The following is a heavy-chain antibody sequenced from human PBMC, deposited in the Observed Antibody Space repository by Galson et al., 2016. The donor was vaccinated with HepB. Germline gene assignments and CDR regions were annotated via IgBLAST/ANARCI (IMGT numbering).Heavy chain of an antibody. D-gene: IGHD5-18*01. J-gene: IGHJ6*02. V-gene: IGHV4-59*01. Sequence: SETLSLTCTVSRGSISSYYWSWIRQPPGQGLEWIGHIYYSGSTKYNPSLKSRLTISVDTSKNQFSLKLTSVIAADTAAYYCARGGGYSYEYPKRLNYYYGMDVWGQGTTVTVSS. CDR2: IYYSGST. CDR3: ARGGGYSYEYPKRLNYYYGMDV. CDR1: RGSISSYY.